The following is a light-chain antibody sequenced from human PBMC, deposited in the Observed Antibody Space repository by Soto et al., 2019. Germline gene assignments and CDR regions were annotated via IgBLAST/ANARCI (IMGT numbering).Light chain of an antibody. V-gene: IGKV3D-15*01. CDR3: QQYTYWPPWT. CDR1: QSVSNN. Sequence: EIVLTQSPGTLSLSPGERATLSCRASQSVSNNYLAWYQQKPGQAPRLLIYGASNRATGIPDRFSGTGSGTEFTLSISSLQSEDFAVYYCQQYTYWPPWTFGQGTRWIS. J-gene: IGKJ1*01. CDR2: GAS.